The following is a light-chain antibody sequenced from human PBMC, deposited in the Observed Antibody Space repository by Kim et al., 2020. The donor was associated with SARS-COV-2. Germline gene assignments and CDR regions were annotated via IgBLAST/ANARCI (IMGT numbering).Light chain of an antibody. CDR3: QAWDSSTHNYV. V-gene: IGLV3-1*01. J-gene: IGLJ1*01. CDR2: QDT. CDR1: NLVDNY. Sequence: TDSTTCSCYNLVDNYVSWYQQTPGPYPVVVIYQDTQRPSGIPERFSGSNSGNTATLTISGTQAMDEADYYCQAWDSSTHNYVFGAGTKVTVL.